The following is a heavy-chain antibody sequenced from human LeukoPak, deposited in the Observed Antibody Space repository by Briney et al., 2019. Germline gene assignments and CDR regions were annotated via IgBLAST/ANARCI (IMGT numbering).Heavy chain of an antibody. CDR3: AREGNGYEPNENWFDP. CDR2: IYSGGST. J-gene: IGHJ5*02. D-gene: IGHD5-12*01. V-gene: IGHV3-53*01. Sequence: GGSLRLSCAASGFTVSSNYMSWVRQAPGKGLEWVSVIYSGGSTYYADSVKGRFTISRDNSKNTLYLQMNSLRAEDTAVYYCAREGNGYEPNENWFDPWGQGTLVTVSS. CDR1: GFTVSSNY.